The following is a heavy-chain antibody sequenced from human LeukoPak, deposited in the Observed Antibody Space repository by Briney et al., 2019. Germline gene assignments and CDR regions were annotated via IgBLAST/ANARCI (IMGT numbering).Heavy chain of an antibody. D-gene: IGHD3-22*01. V-gene: IGHV4-39*07. CDR2: IYYSGST. CDR1: GGSISSSSYY. CDR3: ARSYYDSSDYYFTS. Sequence: SETLSLTCTVSGGSISSSSYYWGWIRQPPGKGLEWIGSIYYSGSTYYDPSLKSRVTISVDTSKNQFSLKLSSVTAADTAVYYCARSYYDSSDYYFTSWGQGILVTVSS. J-gene: IGHJ4*02.